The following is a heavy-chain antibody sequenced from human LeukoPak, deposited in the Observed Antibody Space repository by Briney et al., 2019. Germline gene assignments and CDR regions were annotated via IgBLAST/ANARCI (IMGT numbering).Heavy chain of an antibody. Sequence: AGGSLRLSCAASGFTFSSYGMHWVRQAPGKGLEGVAVISYDGSNKYYADSVKGRFTISRDNSKNTLYLQMNSLRPEDTAVFYCVRDNSASFDFWHGYLPPFDPWGQGTLVTVSS. CDR2: ISYDGSNK. V-gene: IGHV3-30*03. J-gene: IGHJ5*02. CDR3: VRDNSASFDFWHGYLPPFDP. CDR1: GFTFSSYG. D-gene: IGHD3-3*01.